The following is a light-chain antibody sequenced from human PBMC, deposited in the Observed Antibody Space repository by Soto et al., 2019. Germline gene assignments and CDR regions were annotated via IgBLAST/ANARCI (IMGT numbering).Light chain of an antibody. Sequence: EVLLTQSPGTLSLSAGEGVILSCRASQSVTISYLAWFQRKPRKAPRLLIYGASSRATDIPDRLSGSGAGTDFTLAIKRVEPEYIGLYYCQQYGSSGTFGQGTQVDIK. CDR3: QQYGSSGT. CDR2: GAS. CDR1: QSVTISY. J-gene: IGKJ1*01. V-gene: IGKV3-20*01.